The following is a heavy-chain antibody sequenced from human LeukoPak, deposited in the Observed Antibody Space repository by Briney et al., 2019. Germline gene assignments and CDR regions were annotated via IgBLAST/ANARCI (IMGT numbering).Heavy chain of an antibody. CDR2: IGAYNGNT. V-gene: IGHV1-18*01. Sequence: GASVKVSCKASGYTFTSYGISWVRQAPGQGLEWMGWIGAYNGNTNYAQKLQGRVTMTTDTSTTTAYMELGSLGSDDTAVYYCVRNGSYYGDAFDIWGHGTMVTVSS. CDR3: VRNGSYYGDAFDI. D-gene: IGHD3-10*01. J-gene: IGHJ3*02. CDR1: GYTFTSYG.